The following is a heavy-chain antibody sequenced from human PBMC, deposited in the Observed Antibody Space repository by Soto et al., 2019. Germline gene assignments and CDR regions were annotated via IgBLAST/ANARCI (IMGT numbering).Heavy chain of an antibody. J-gene: IGHJ4*02. CDR1: GGSISSSSYY. CDR2: IYYSGST. CDR3: ARGYCSGGSCYRY. Sequence: PSETLSLTCTVSGGSISSSSYYWGWIRQPPGKGLEWIGSIYYSGSTYYNPSLKSRVTISVDTSKNQFSLKLSSVIAADTAVYYCARGYCSGGSCYRYWGQGSRVTVSS. V-gene: IGHV4-39*01. D-gene: IGHD2-15*01.